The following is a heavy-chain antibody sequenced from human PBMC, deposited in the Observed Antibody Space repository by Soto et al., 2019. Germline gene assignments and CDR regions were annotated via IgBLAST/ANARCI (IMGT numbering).Heavy chain of an antibody. CDR3: ARQLVVVVAATEYYYYYGMDV. Sequence: GESLKISCKGSGYSFTSYWISWVRQVPGKGLEWMGRIDPSDSYTNYSPSFQGHVTISADKSISTAYLQWSSLKASDTAMYYCARQLVVVVAATEYYYYYGMDVWGQGTTVTVSS. V-gene: IGHV5-10-1*01. CDR2: IDPSDSYT. D-gene: IGHD2-15*01. CDR1: GYSFTSYW. J-gene: IGHJ6*02.